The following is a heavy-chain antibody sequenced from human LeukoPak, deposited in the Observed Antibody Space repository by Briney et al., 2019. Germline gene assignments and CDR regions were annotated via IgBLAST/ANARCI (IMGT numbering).Heavy chain of an antibody. V-gene: IGHV3-30*14. CDR2: ISYDGSNK. D-gene: IGHD5-18*01. CDR1: GFTFSSYA. Sequence: PGRSLRLSCAASGFTFSSYAMHWVRQAPGKGLEWVAVISYDGSNKYYADSVKGRSTISRDNSKNTLDLQMSSLRAEDTAVYYCARRGHGYGSPFDYWGQGTLVTVSS. CDR3: ARRGHGYGSPFDY. J-gene: IGHJ4*02.